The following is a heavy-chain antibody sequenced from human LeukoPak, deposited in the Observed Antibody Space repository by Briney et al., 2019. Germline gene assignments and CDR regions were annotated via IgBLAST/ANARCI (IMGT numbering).Heavy chain of an antibody. CDR1: GYTFTTYS. CDR3: ARDGYSGHDSSGNAFDI. Sequence: ASVKVSCKASGYTFTTYSMHWVRQAPGQRLEWMGWINAGYGSTKYSQKFQGRITLTRDTSASTVYMELSSLRSEDTAVYYCARDGYSGHDSSGNAFDIWGQGTMVTVSS. V-gene: IGHV1-3*01. CDR2: INAGYGST. D-gene: IGHD5-12*01. J-gene: IGHJ3*02.